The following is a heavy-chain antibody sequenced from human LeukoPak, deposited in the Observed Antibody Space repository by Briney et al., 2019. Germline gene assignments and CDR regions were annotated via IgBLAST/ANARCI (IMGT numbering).Heavy chain of an antibody. Sequence: GGSLRLSCAASEFSVGSNYMTWVRQAPGKGLEWVSLIYSGGSTYYADSVKGRFTISRDNSKNTLYLQMNSLRAEDTAVYYCVYGAYGSGRSRWVVWGKGTTVTISS. D-gene: IGHD3-10*01. CDR3: VYGAYGSGRSRWVV. CDR1: EFSVGSNY. J-gene: IGHJ6*04. CDR2: IYSGGST. V-gene: IGHV3-66*01.